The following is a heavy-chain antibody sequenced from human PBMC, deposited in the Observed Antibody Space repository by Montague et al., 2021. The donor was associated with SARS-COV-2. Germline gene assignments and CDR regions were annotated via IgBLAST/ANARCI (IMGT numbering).Heavy chain of an antibody. CDR2: IYLSGFT. CDR3: ARGGLGNRGFDY. J-gene: IGHJ4*02. V-gene: IGHV4-4*02. Sequence: SETLSLTCVVSDVSLSTSTWWSWVRQSPGKGLEWVGEIYLSGFTRYNPSVKSRVSISLDNSRSQFSLRLTSVTAADTAVYFCARGGLGNRGFDYWGQGTLVPSRQ. CDR1: DVSLSTSTW. D-gene: IGHD3/OR15-3a*01.